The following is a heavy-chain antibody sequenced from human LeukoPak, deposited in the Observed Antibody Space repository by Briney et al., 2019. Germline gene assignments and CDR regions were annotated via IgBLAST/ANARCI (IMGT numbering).Heavy chain of an antibody. V-gene: IGHV1-69*05. D-gene: IGHD3-3*01. Sequence: ASVKVCCKASGGTFSSYAISWVRQAPGQGLEWMGGIIPIFGTANYAQKFQGRVTITTDESTSTAYMELSSLRSEDTAVYYCARTPPYETGSTIFGLIYYFDYWGQGTLVTVSS. CDR1: GGTFSSYA. CDR2: IIPIFGTA. J-gene: IGHJ4*02. CDR3: ARTPPYETGSTIFGLIYYFDY.